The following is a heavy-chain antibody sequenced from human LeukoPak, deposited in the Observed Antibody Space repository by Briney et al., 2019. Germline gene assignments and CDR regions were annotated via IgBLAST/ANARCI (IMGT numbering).Heavy chain of an antibody. D-gene: IGHD6-19*01. Sequence: SETLSLTCAVYGGSFSGYYWSWIRQPPGKGLEWIGEINHSGSTNYNPSLKSRVTISVDTSKNQFSLKLSSVTAADMAVYYCARGPGQWLVLDYWGQGTLVTVSS. CDR3: ARGPGQWLVLDY. CDR1: GGSFSGYY. V-gene: IGHV4-34*01. CDR2: INHSGST. J-gene: IGHJ4*02.